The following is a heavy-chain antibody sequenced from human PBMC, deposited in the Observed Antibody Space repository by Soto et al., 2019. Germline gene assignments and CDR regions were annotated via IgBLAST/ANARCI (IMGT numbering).Heavy chain of an antibody. CDR1: KFSFSGYW. J-gene: IGHJ5*02. D-gene: IGHD1-26*01. CDR2: VNPDGSTT. CDR3: AKVASGSYDWFDP. Sequence: EVQLVESGGGLVQPGGSLRLSCAASKFSFSGYWMHWVRQAPGKGLMWVSRVNPDGSTTTYADSVKGRFTISRDNAKNTVFLQMNSLRADDRAVYYCAKVASGSYDWFDPWGQGTLATVSS. V-gene: IGHV3-74*01.